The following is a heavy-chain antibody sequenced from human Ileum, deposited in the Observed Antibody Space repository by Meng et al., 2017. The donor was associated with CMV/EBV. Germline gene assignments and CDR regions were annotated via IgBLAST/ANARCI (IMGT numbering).Heavy chain of an antibody. CDR3: GRWGLGVGATYAFDI. CDR2: TYYSGST. J-gene: IGHJ3*02. D-gene: IGHD1-26*01. CDR1: GGSVSSGRYY. V-gene: IGHV4-61*01. Sequence: SETLSPTCTVSGGSVSSGRYYWSWIRHPPGKGLEWFGYTYYSGSTNNNPSLKSRVTISVDTSKIQFSLKMSSVTAADTAVYYCGRWGLGVGATYAFDIWGQGTMVTVSS.